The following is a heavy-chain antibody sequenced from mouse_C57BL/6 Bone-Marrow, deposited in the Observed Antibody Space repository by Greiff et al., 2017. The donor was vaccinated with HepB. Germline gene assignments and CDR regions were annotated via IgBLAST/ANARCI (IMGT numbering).Heavy chain of an antibody. CDR2: ISYSGST. CDR3: ARCAGSSSLYYAMDY. J-gene: IGHJ4*01. D-gene: IGHD1-1*01. V-gene: IGHV3-8*01. CDR1: GYSITSDY. Sequence: EVKLVESGPGLAKPSQTLSLTCSVTGYSITSDYWNWIRKFPGNKLEYMGYISYSGSTYYNPSLKSRISITRDTSKNQYYLQLNSVTTEDTATYYCARCAGSSSLYYAMDYWGQGTSVTVSS.